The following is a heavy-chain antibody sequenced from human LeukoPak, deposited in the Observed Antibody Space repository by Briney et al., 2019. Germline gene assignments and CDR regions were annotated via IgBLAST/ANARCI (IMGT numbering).Heavy chain of an antibody. V-gene: IGHV3-21*01. CDR2: ISTSSSYI. Sequence: GGSLRLSCAASGFTFSSYSMNWVRQAPGKGLEWVSFISTSSSYIHNADSVKGRFTISRDNAENSLYLQMNSLRAEDTAVYYCAKDWSAGWGQGTLVTVSS. CDR3: AKDWSAG. J-gene: IGHJ4*02. CDR1: GFTFSSYS.